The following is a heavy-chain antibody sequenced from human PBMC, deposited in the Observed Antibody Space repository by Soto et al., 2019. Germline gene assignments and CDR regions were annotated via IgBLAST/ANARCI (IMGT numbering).Heavy chain of an antibody. CDR3: ARASTSPYYDILTGELYYYYSGMDV. CDR2: INPNSGGT. J-gene: IGHJ6*02. CDR1: GYTFTCYY. V-gene: IGHV1-2*02. Sequence: ASVKVSCKAPGYTFTCYYMHWLRQAPRQGLERMGWINPNSGGTNYAQKFQGRVAMTRDTSISTAYMELSRLRPDDTAVDYCARASTSPYYDILTGELYYYYSGMDVWGQGTTVTVYS. D-gene: IGHD3-9*01.